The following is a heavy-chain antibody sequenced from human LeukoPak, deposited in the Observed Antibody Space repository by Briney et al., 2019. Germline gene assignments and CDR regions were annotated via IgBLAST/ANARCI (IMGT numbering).Heavy chain of an antibody. J-gene: IGHJ4*02. Sequence: GGSLRLSCAASGFTFSSYWMSWVRQAPGKGLEWVSVIYSGGSTYYADSVKGRFTISRDNSKNTLYLQMNSLRAEDTAVYYCASSITMIEEFDYWGQGTLVTVSS. CDR1: GFTFSSYW. CDR2: IYSGGST. V-gene: IGHV3-66*01. CDR3: ASSITMIEEFDY. D-gene: IGHD3-22*01.